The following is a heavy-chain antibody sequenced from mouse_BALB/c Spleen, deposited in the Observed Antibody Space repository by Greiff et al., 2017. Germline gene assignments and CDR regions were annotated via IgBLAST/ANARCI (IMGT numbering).Heavy chain of an antibody. CDR3: ASYYRYDDAMDY. D-gene: IGHD2-14*01. V-gene: IGHV1-80*01. CDR2: IYPGDGDT. Sequence: VKLQESGAELVRPGSSVKISCKASGYAFSSYWMNWVKQRPGQGLEWIGQIYPGDGDTNYNGKFKGKATLTADKSSSTAYMQLSSLTSEDSAVYFCASYYRYDDAMDYWGQGTSVTVSS. CDR1: GYAFSSYW. J-gene: IGHJ4*01.